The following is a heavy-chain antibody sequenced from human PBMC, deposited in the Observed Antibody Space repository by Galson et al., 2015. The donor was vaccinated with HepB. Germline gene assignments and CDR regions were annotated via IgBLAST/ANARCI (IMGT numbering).Heavy chain of an antibody. V-gene: IGHV3-23*01. Sequence: SLRLSCAASGFTFNSDAMSWVRQAPGMGLEWVSGISGRGGGTYYADSVKGRFTISRDNSKNTLYLQMNSLRAEDTAVYYCAKGHDWGSYSKLDVWGRGTTVTVSS. CDR3: AKGHDWGSYSKLDV. D-gene: IGHD3-10*01. CDR2: ISGRGGGT. CDR1: GFTFNSDA. J-gene: IGHJ6*02.